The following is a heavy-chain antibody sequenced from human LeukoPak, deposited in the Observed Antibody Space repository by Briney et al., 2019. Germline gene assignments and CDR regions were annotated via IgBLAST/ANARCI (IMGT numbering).Heavy chain of an antibody. V-gene: IGHV3-66*01. J-gene: IGHJ4*02. D-gene: IGHD6-13*01. Sequence: GGSLRLSCAASGFTFSINYMSWVRQAPGKGLEWVSVIYSGGSTYHADSVKGRFTISRDNSKNTVYLQMNSLRAEDTAVYCCARGPDSSNWYEPVDYWGQGTLVTVSS. CDR2: IYSGGST. CDR1: GFTFSINY. CDR3: ARGPDSSNWYEPVDY.